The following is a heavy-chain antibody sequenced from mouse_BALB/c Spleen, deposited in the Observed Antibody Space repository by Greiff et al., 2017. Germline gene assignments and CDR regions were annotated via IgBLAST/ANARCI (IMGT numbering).Heavy chain of an antibody. D-gene: IGHD2-3*01. J-gene: IGHJ4*01. V-gene: IGHV5-17*02. Sequence: EVKLMESGGGLVQPGGSRKLSCAASGFTFSSFGMHWVRQAPEKGLEWVAYISSGSSTIYYADTVKGRFTISRDNPKNTLFLQMTSLRSEDTAMYYCARGMIPGAMDYWGQGTSVTVSS. CDR1: GFTFSSFG. CDR3: ARGMIPGAMDY. CDR2: ISSGSSTI.